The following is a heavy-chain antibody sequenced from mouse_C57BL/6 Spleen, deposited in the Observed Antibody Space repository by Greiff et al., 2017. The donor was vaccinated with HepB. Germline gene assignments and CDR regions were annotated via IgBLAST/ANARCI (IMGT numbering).Heavy chain of an antibody. J-gene: IGHJ4*01. D-gene: IGHD1-1*01. V-gene: IGHV1-39*01. CDR2: INPNYGTT. CDR3: ARSIITTVVATDYYAMDY. CDR1: GYSFTDYN. Sequence: VQLKQSGPELVKPGASVKISCKASGYSFTDYNMNWVKQSNGKSLEWIGVINPNYGTTSYNQKFKGKATLTVDQSSSTAYMQLNSLTSEDSAVYYCARSIITTVVATDYYAMDYWGQGTSVTVSS.